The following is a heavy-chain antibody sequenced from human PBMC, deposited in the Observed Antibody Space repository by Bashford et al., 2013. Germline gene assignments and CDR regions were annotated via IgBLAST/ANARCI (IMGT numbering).Heavy chain of an antibody. CDR2: SSSSGIST. CDR1: GFTFSSYA. V-gene: IGHV3-23*01. Sequence: HSGGSLRLSCAASGFTFSSYAMSWVRQAPGKGLEWVSHSSSSGISTYYAASVKGRFTISRDNSKNTLYLQMNSLRAEDTALYYCAKAGDSGNFYTHWGQGTLVTVSS. CDR3: AKAGDSGNFYTH. D-gene: IGHD3-10*01. J-gene: IGHJ4*02.